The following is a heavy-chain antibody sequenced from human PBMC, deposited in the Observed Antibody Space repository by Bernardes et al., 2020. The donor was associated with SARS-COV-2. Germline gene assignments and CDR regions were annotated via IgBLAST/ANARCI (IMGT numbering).Heavy chain of an antibody. D-gene: IGHD3-22*01. CDR1: GGFFSDYY. V-gene: IGHV4-34*01. CDR2: INHSENT. CDR3: ARAAYVAGGYYGLDY. J-gene: IGHJ4*02. Sequence: TLSLTCAVYGGFFSDYYWTWIRQSPGKGLEWIAEINHSENTNYNPSLRSRVTISVDTSKNQFSLELRSVTAADTAVYYCARAAYVAGGYYGLDYWGQGTLVTVSS.